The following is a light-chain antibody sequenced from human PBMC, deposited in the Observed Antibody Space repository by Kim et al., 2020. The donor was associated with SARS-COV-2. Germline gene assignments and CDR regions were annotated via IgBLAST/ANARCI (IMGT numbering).Light chain of an antibody. Sequence: GQRVTISSSGSSSNIGNNTVNWYQQLPGTAPNLLFPSRNQRPSGVPDRFSGSKSGTSASLAISGLQSEDEADYCCAAWDDSLNGVVFGGGTQLTVL. CDR2: SRN. CDR3: AAWDDSLNGVV. J-gene: IGLJ2*01. CDR1: SSNIGNNT. V-gene: IGLV1-44*01.